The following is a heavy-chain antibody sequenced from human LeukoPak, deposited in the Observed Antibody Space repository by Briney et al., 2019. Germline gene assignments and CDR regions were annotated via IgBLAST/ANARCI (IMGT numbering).Heavy chain of an antibody. CDR2: IMWRSGST. Sequence: GGSLRLSCAVSGFTSDDHAMHWVRHASGKGLEWVAGIMWRSGSTGYGDSVKGRFTISRDNAKKSLYLQMNGLRVEDTAFYYCTKDLTPGGADVWGQGTTVTVSS. J-gene: IGHJ6*02. V-gene: IGHV3-9*02. CDR1: GFTSDDHA. D-gene: IGHD3-10*01. CDR3: TKDLTPGGADV.